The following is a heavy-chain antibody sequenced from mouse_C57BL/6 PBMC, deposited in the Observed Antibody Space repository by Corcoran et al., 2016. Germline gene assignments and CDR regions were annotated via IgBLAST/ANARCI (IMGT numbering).Heavy chain of an antibody. CDR2: INTYSGVP. J-gene: IGHJ4*01. CDR1: GYTFTTYG. D-gene: IGHD3-2*02. Sequence: QIQLVQSGPELKKPGETVKISCKASGYTFTTYGMSWVKQAPGKGLKWMGWINTYSGVPTYADDFKGRFAFSLETSASTAYLQINNLKNEDTATYVCARWQLRLRFYAMDYWGQGTSVTVSS. CDR3: ARWQLRLRFYAMDY. V-gene: IGHV9-3*01.